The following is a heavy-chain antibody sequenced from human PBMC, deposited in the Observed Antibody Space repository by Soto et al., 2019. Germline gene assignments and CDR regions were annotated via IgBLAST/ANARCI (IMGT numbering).Heavy chain of an antibody. CDR3: ARHSPHHPLYSNYFWFDP. V-gene: IGHV4-59*08. J-gene: IGHJ5*02. CDR1: GGSISSYY. Sequence: SETLSLTCTVSGGSISSYYWSWIRQPPGKGLEWIGYIYYSGSTNYNPSLKSRVTISVDTSKNQFSLKLSSVTAADTAVYYCARHSPHHPLYSNYFWFDPWGQGTLVTVSS. D-gene: IGHD4-4*01. CDR2: IYYSGST.